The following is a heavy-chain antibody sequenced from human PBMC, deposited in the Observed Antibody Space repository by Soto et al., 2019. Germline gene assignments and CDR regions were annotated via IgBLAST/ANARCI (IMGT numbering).Heavy chain of an antibody. CDR2: IIPILGIA. D-gene: IGHD3-3*01. Sequence: SVKVSCKAYGGTFSSYTISWVRQAPGQGLEWMGRIIPILGIANYAQKFQGRVTITADKSTSTAYMELSSLRSEDTAVYYCARGAPLRFLEWLLPNDAFDIWGQGTMVTVSS. CDR3: ARGAPLRFLEWLLPNDAFDI. V-gene: IGHV1-69*02. CDR1: GGTFSSYT. J-gene: IGHJ3*02.